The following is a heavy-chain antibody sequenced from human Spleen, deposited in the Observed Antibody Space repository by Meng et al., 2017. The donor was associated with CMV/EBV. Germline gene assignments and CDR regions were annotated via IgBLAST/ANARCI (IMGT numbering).Heavy chain of an antibody. Sequence: GESLKISCAASKFIFSNNSMNWVRQAPGKGLEWVSVIYSGGSNTYYADSVNGRFTISRDNSKNTLYLQMNSLRAEDTAVYYCAKAGQRGVVGARYGMDVWGQGTTVTVSS. V-gene: IGHV3-23*03. CDR3: AKAGQRGVVGARYGMDV. CDR1: KFIFSNNS. CDR2: IYSGGSNT. J-gene: IGHJ6*02. D-gene: IGHD1-26*01.